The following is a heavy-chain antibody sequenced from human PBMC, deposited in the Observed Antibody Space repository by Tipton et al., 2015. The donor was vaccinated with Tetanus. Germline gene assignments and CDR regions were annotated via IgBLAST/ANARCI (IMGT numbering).Heavy chain of an antibody. CDR2: IDYFGST. CDR3: ARGGIAAAGGGLDY. D-gene: IGHD6-13*01. Sequence: TLSLTCTVSGGSISTYRWNWIRQSPGKGLEWIGYIDYFGSTKYNPSLKSRVAMSVDTSKNQFSLKLSSVTAADTAVYYCARGGIAAAGGGLDYWGQGTLVTVSS. J-gene: IGHJ4*02. V-gene: IGHV4-59*01. CDR1: GGSISTYR.